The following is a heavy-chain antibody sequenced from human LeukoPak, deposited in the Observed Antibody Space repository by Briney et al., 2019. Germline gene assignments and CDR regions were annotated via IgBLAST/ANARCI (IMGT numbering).Heavy chain of an antibody. V-gene: IGHV3-74*01. D-gene: IGHD3-22*01. CDR1: VFTFSSYN. CDR3: ANGGRSTSGSPD. J-gene: IGHJ4*02. CDR2: ISLDGRST. Sequence: GGSLRLSCAASVFTFSSYNMHWVPQAPGQGLVWVSRISLDGRSTSYADSVKGRFTISRDNSKNTLYLQTNSLRVEDTAVYYCANGGRSTSGSPDWGQGTLVTVSS.